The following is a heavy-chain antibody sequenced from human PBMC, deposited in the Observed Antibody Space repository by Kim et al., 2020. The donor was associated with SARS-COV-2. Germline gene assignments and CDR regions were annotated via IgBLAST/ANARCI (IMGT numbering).Heavy chain of an antibody. Sequence: SETLSLTCTVSGGSIISSDSYLGWVRQPPGEGLEWIGCIDFSGTTHYKPSLKSRATISIDTSKSQFSLRLNSVTAADTAVYYYAGQGPGTDYSAYWGQGTLVTVSS. CDR3: AGQGPGTDYSAY. CDR2: IDFSGTT. CDR1: GGSIISSDSY. J-gene: IGHJ4*02. D-gene: IGHD1-1*01. V-gene: IGHV4-39*01.